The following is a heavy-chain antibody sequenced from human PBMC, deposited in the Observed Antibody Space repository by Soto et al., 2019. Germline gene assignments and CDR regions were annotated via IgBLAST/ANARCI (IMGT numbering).Heavy chain of an antibody. V-gene: IGHV1-69*13. D-gene: IGHD5-12*01. CDR3: ARDRSRWLQFLFDP. CDR1: GGTFSSYA. CDR2: IIPIFGTA. J-gene: IGHJ5*02. Sequence: ASVKVSCKASGGTFSSYAISWVRQAPGQGLEWMGGIIPIFGTANYAQKFQGRVTITADESTSTAYMELSSLRSEDTAVYYCARDRSRWLQFLFDPWGQGTLVTVSS.